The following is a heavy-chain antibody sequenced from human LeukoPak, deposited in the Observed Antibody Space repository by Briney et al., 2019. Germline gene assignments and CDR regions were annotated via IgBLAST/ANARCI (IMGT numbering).Heavy chain of an antibody. CDR2: INHSGST. CDR3: ARVQPDYYYDSSGYYARTYYYYGMDV. V-gene: IGHV4-34*01. D-gene: IGHD3-22*01. J-gene: IGHJ6*02. CDR1: GGSFSGYY. Sequence: SETLSLTCAVYGGSFSGYYWSWIRQPPGKGLGWIGEINHSGSTNYNPSLKSRVTISVDTSKNQFSLKLSSVTAADTAVYYCARVQPDYYYDSSGYYARTYYYYGMDVWGQGTTVTVSS.